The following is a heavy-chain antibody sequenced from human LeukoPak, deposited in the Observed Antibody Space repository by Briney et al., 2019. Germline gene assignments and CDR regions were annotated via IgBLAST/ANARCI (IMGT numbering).Heavy chain of an antibody. Sequence: PSETLSLTCTVSGGSISSSSYYWGWIRRPPGKGLEWIGSIYYSGSTYYNPSLKSRVTISVDTSKNQFSLKLSSVTAADTAVYYCAGAFPSPKFDPWGQGTLVTVSS. CDR1: GGSISSSSYY. D-gene: IGHD2/OR15-2a*01. CDR2: IYYSGST. V-gene: IGHV4-39*01. J-gene: IGHJ5*02. CDR3: AGAFPSPKFDP.